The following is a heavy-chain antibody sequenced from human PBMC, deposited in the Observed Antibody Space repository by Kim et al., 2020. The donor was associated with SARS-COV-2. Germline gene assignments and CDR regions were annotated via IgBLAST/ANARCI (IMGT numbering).Heavy chain of an antibody. Sequence: GGSLRLSCAASGFTFSSYSMNWVRQAPGKGLEWVSSISSSSSYIYYADSVKGRFTISRDNAKNSLYLQMNSLRAEDTAVYYCARDRVVVAATDKMGYYYYGMDVWGQGTTVTVSS. CDR2: ISSSSSYI. CDR1: GFTFSSYS. D-gene: IGHD2-15*01. CDR3: ARDRVVVAATDKMGYYYYGMDV. V-gene: IGHV3-21*01. J-gene: IGHJ6*02.